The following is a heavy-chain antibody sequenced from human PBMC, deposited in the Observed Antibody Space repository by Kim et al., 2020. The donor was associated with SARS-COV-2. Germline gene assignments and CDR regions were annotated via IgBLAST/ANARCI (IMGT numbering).Heavy chain of an antibody. CDR2: IYYSGST. D-gene: IGHD6-19*01. J-gene: IGHJ6*02. V-gene: IGHV4-39*01. CDR1: GGSISSSSYY. Sequence: SETLSLTCTVSGGSISSSSYYWGWIRQPPGKGLEWIGSIYYSGSTYYNPSLKSRVTISVDTSKNQFSLKLSSVTAADTAVYYCSGAVAALGYYYYGMDVWGQGTTVTVSS. CDR3: SGAVAALGYYYYGMDV.